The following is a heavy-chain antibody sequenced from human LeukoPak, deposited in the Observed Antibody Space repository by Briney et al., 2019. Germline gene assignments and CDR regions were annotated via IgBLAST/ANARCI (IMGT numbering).Heavy chain of an antibody. CDR2: IWYDGSNK. D-gene: IGHD3-10*01. V-gene: IGHV3-33*01. J-gene: IGHJ1*01. Sequence: PGGSLRLSCAASGFTFSSYGMHWARQAPGKGLEWVAVIWYDGSNKYYADSVKGRFTISRDSSKNTLYLQMNSLRAEDTAVYYCARGHYPGSDTHYNYWGQGTLVTVSS. CDR1: GFTFSSYG. CDR3: ARGHYPGSDTHYNY.